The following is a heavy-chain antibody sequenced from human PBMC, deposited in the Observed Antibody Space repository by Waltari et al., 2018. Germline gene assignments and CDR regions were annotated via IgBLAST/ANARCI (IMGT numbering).Heavy chain of an antibody. CDR1: GYSISSGYY. Sequence: QVQLQESGPGLVKPSETLSLTCAVSGYSISSGYYWGWTRQPPGKGLEWIGSIYHSGSTYYNPSLKSRVTISVDTSKNQFSLKLSSVTAADTAVYYCATQKWLRSPFDYWGQGTLVTVSS. D-gene: IGHD5-12*01. J-gene: IGHJ4*02. CDR2: IYHSGST. V-gene: IGHV4-38-2*01. CDR3: ATQKWLRSPFDY.